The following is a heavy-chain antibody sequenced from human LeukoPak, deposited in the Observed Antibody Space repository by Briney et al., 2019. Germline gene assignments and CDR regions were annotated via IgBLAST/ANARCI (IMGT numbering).Heavy chain of an antibody. Sequence: GGSLRLSCAASGFTFSESAMTWVRQGPGKGLEWVSTITVSGDSTYYADSVKGRFTISRDNSKDTLYLQMNSLRAEDTAIYYCAKGRGNWFDPWGQGTLVTVSS. CDR2: ITVSGDST. D-gene: IGHD5-24*01. J-gene: IGHJ5*02. CDR1: GFTFSESA. V-gene: IGHV3-23*01. CDR3: AKGRGNWFDP.